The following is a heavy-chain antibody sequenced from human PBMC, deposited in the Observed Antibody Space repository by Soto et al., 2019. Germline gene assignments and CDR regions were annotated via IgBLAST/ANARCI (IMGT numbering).Heavy chain of an antibody. CDR3: ATPDYGDYVDFDY. J-gene: IGHJ4*02. CDR1: GFTFSDYY. Sequence: PGGSLRLSCAASGFTFSDYYMSWIRQAPGKGLEWVSYISSSGSTIYYADSVKGRFTISRDNAKNSLYLQMNSLRAEDTAVYYCATPDYGDYVDFDYWGQGTLVTVSS. D-gene: IGHD4-17*01. V-gene: IGHV3-11*01. CDR2: ISSSGSTI.